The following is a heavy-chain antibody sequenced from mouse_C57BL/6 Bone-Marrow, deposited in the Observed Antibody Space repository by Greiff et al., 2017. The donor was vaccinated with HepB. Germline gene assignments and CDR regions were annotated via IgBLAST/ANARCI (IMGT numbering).Heavy chain of an antibody. J-gene: IGHJ2*01. V-gene: IGHV1-69*01. Sequence: QVQLQQPGAELVMPGASVKLSCKASGYTFTSYWMHWVKQRPGQGLEWIGEIDPSDSYTNYNQKFKGKSTLTVDKSSSTAYMQLSGLTSEDSAVYYCARNGSSYFDYWGQGTTLTVSS. CDR2: IDPSDSYT. CDR3: ARNGSSYFDY. CDR1: GYTFTSYW. D-gene: IGHD1-1*01.